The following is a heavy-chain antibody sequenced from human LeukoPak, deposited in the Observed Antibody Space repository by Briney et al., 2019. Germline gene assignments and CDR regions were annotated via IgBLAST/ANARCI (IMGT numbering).Heavy chain of an antibody. V-gene: IGHV4-38-2*02. Sequence: PSETLSLTCTVSGYSISSGYYWGWIRQPPGKGLEWIGSIYHSGSTYYNPSLKSRATISVDTSKNQFSLKLSSVTAADTAVYYCARLPRFIPAAIGYWGQGTLVTVSS. CDR2: IYHSGST. CDR1: GYSISSGYY. D-gene: IGHD2-2*01. CDR3: ARLPRFIPAAIGY. J-gene: IGHJ4*02.